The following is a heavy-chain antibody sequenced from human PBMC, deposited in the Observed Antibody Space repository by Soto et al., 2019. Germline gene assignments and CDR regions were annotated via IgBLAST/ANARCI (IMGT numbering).Heavy chain of an antibody. CDR3: ARDLSPYYDSSGYAFDI. Sequence: PSETLSLTCTVSGGSISSGGYYWSWIRQHPGKGLEWIGYIYYSGSTHYNPSLKSRVTISVDTSKNQFSLKLSSVTAADTAVYYCARDLSPYYDSSGYAFDIWGQGTMVTVSS. CDR2: IYYSGST. CDR1: GGSISSGGYY. J-gene: IGHJ3*02. V-gene: IGHV4-31*03. D-gene: IGHD3-22*01.